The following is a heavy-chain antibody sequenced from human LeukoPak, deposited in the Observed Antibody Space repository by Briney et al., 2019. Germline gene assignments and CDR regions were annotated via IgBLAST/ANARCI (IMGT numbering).Heavy chain of an antibody. Sequence: GGSLRLSCAASGFTFSSYAMHWVRQAPGKGLEWVAAISYDGSNKYYADSVKGRFTISRDNSKNTLYLQMNSLRAEDTAVYYCAREPTVTTSWNYYYGMDVWGQGTTVTVSS. CDR3: AREPTVTTSWNYYYGMDV. CDR2: ISYDGSNK. V-gene: IGHV3-30-3*01. J-gene: IGHJ6*02. CDR1: GFTFSSYA. D-gene: IGHD4-17*01.